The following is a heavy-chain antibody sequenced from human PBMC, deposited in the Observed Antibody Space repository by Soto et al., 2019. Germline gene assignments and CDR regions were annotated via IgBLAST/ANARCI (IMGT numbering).Heavy chain of an antibody. V-gene: IGHV4-31*02. D-gene: IGHD6-19*01. J-gene: IGHJ5*02. Sequence: SETLSLTWTVSGGSISSGGYYWSWIRQHPGKGLEWIGYIYYSGSTYYNPSLKSRVTISVDTSKNQFSLKLSSVTAADTAVYYCARDLAPYSSGWYSWFDPWGQGTLVTVSS. CDR3: ARDLAPYSSGWYSWFDP. CDR1: GGSISSGGYY. CDR2: IYYSGST.